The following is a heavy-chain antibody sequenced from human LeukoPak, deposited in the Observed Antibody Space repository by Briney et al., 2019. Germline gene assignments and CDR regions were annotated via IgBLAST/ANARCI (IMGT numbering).Heavy chain of an antibody. D-gene: IGHD3-9*01. J-gene: IGHJ4*02. V-gene: IGHV3-21*01. CDR3: AREKAYHDILTGYYLENFDY. CDR2: ISSSSSSYI. CDR1: GFTFSSYS. Sequence: PGGSLRLSCAASGFTFSSYSMNWVRQAPGKGLEWVSSISSSSSSYIYYADSVKGRFTISRDNAKNSLYLQMNSLRAEDTAVYYCAREKAYHDILTGYYLENFDYWGQGTLVTVSS.